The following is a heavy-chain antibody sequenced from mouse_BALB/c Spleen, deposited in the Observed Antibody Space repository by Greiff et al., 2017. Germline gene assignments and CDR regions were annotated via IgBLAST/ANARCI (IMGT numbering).Heavy chain of an antibody. CDR1: GYSITSGYS. Sequence: EVHLVESGPDLVKPSQSLSLTCTVTGYSITSGYSWHWIRQFPGNKLEWMGYIHYSGSTNYNPSLKSRISITRDTSKNQFFLQLNSVTTEDTATYYCARTGERYGSSYVGTWFAYWGQGTLVTVSA. V-gene: IGHV3-1*02. J-gene: IGHJ3*01. CDR3: ARTGERYGSSYVGTWFAY. CDR2: IHYSGST. D-gene: IGHD1-1*01.